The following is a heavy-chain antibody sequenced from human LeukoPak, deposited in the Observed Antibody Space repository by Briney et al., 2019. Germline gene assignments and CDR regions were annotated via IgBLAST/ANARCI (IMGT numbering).Heavy chain of an antibody. Sequence: SETLSLTCNVPGGSISSGDHYWNWIRQPPGKGLEWIVYIYYSGSTYYNPSLKSGVIISLDTSKKQFTLKLSSVTAADTAVYYCARQSGGYLGYVDYWGQGTLVTVSS. J-gene: IGHJ4*02. CDR1: GGSISSGDHY. D-gene: IGHD3-22*01. CDR2: IYYSGST. CDR3: ARQSGGYLGYVDY. V-gene: IGHV4-30-4*01.